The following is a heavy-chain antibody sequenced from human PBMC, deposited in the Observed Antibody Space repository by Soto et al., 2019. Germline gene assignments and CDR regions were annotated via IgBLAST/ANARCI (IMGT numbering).Heavy chain of an antibody. Sequence: GGSLRLSCAASGFTFSSYWMSWVRQAPGKGLEWVANIKQDGSEKYYVDSVKGRFTISRDNAKNSLYLQMNSLRAEDTAVYYCARPAGYSSGWYYYYYGMDVWGQGTTVTVSS. CDR3: ARPAGYSSGWYYYYYGMDV. CDR1: GFTFSSYW. J-gene: IGHJ6*02. V-gene: IGHV3-7*01. CDR2: IKQDGSEK. D-gene: IGHD6-19*01.